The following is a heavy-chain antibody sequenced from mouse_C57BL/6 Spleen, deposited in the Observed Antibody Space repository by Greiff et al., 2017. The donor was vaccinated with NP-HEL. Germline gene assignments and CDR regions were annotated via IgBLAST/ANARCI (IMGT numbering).Heavy chain of an antibody. D-gene: IGHD1-1*01. CDR3: ARGRYGSSYWYFDV. CDR2: INPSSGYT. CDR1: GYTFTSYT. Sequence: QVQLQQSGAELARPGASVKMSCKASGYTFTSYTMHWVKQRPGQGLEWIGYINPSSGYTKYNQKFKDKATLTADKSSSTAYRKLSSLTSEDSAVYYCARGRYGSSYWYFDVWGTGTTVTVSS. V-gene: IGHV1-4*01. J-gene: IGHJ1*03.